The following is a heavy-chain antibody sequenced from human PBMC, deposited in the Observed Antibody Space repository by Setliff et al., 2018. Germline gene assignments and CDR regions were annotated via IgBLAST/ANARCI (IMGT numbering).Heavy chain of an antibody. Sequence: SETLSLTCTVSGGSISGYYWSWIRQSPGKGLEWIAYMYHSEKTKYNPSLKSRVTISADTSKNQFSLKLNSVTAADTAVYYCTRGDTSTFWDWGQGTLVTVSS. D-gene: IGHD3-16*01. J-gene: IGHJ4*02. CDR2: MYHSEKT. CDR3: TRGDTSTFWD. CDR1: GGSISGYY. V-gene: IGHV4-59*01.